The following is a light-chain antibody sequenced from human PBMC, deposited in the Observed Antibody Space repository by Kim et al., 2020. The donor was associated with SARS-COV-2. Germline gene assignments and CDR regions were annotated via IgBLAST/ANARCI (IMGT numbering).Light chain of an antibody. Sequence: GQRVTISCSGSFSNVGRNTVNWYQQLPGTAPKLLIFGYNQRPSGVPDRFSGSKSGTSASLAISGLQSEDDADYYCAAWDDNLNGVGFGGGTQLTVL. CDR2: GYN. CDR3: AAWDDNLNGVG. V-gene: IGLV1-44*01. CDR1: FSNVGRNT. J-gene: IGLJ2*01.